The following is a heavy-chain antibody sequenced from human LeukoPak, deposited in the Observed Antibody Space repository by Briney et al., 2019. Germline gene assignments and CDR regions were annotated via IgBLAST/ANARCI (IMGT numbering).Heavy chain of an antibody. CDR2: ISSNGGST. D-gene: IGHD3-10*01. Sequence: PGGSLRLSCAASGFTFSSYAMHWVRQAPGKGLEYVSAISSNGGSTYYANSVKGRFTISRDNSKNTLYLQMGSLRAEDMAVYYCARGAMVRGVIITLNYHDYWGQGTLVTVSS. CDR3: ARGAMVRGVIITLNYHDY. CDR1: GFTFSSYA. J-gene: IGHJ4*02. V-gene: IGHV3-64*01.